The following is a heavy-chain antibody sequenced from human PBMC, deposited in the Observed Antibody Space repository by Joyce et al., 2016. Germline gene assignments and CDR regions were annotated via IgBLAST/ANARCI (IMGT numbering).Heavy chain of an antibody. CDR3: AGTFNYPHHDGMDV. V-gene: IGHV1-69*02. D-gene: IGHD4-11*01. CDR1: GGSFNKYT. J-gene: IGHJ6*02. Sequence: QVHLVQSGAEVKKSGSSVRVSCKASGGSFNKYTVSWVRQAPVQGLAWMGRIIPMLNMTNYAQEFQGRVTITADTSTTTAYMQLTGLRFDDTAVYFCAGTFNYPHHDGMDVWGQGTTVTVSS. CDR2: IIPMLNMT.